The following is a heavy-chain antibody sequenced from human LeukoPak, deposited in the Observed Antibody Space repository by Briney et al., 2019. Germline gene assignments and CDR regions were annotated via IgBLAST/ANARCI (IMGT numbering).Heavy chain of an antibody. D-gene: IGHD1-14*01. J-gene: IGHJ6*02. Sequence: GRSLRLSCAASGFTFSSYVMHWVRQAPGKGLEWVAVISYDGSNKYYADSVKGRFTISRDNSKNTLYLQMNSLRAEDTAVYYCAKNLLPGTYYGMDVWGQGTTVTVSS. CDR1: GFTFSSYV. CDR3: AKNLLPGTYYGMDV. V-gene: IGHV3-30*18. CDR2: ISYDGSNK.